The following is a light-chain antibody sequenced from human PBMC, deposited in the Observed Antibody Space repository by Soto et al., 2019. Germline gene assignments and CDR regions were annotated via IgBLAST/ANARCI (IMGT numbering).Light chain of an antibody. V-gene: IGKV3D-20*02. CDR3: QQRSNWPWT. Sequence: IEITQSPATLSLSPGERAPLSCRASQSVSSSFLAWYQQKPGQAPRLLIYGASSRATGIPDRFSGSGSGTDFTLTISSLEPEDFAVYYCQQRSNWPWTLGHGTKVDI. CDR1: QSVSSSF. CDR2: GAS. J-gene: IGKJ1*01.